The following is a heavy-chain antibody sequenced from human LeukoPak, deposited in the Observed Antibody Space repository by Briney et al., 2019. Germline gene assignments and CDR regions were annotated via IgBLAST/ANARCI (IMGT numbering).Heavy chain of an antibody. CDR1: GFTFSNAW. CDR2: IKSKADDGTT. D-gene: IGHD3-22*01. V-gene: IGHV3-15*01. Sequence: PGGSLRLSSAASGFTFSNAWMSWVRQAPGKGLEWDGRIKSKADDGTTDYAAPVKGRFTISRDDSKNTLYLQMSSLKTEDTAVYHCTTGERRFDSSGYYPYYFDYWGQGSLVTVSS. J-gene: IGHJ4*02. CDR3: TTGERRFDSSGYYPYYFDY.